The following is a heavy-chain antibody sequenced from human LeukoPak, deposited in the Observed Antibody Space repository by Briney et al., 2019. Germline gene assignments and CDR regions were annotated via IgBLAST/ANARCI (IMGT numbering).Heavy chain of an antibody. CDR1: GGSFSGYY. CDR3: ARVVVMIDY. Sequence: SETLSLTCGVYGGSFSGYYWSWIRQPPGKGLEWIGEINHSGSTNYNPSLKSRVTISVDTSKNQFSLKLSSVTAADTAVYYCARVVVMIDYWGQGTLVTVSS. D-gene: IGHD3-3*01. J-gene: IGHJ4*02. CDR2: INHSGST. V-gene: IGHV4-34*01.